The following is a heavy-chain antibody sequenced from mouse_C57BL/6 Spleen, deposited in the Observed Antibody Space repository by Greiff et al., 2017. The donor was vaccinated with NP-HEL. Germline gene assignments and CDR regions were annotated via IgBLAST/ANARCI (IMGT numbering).Heavy chain of an antibody. J-gene: IGHJ3*01. CDR2: IYPGSGST. Sequence: QVQLQQSGAELVKPGASVKISCKASGYTFTDYWITWVKQRPGQGLEWIGDIYPGSGSTNYNEKFKSKATLTVDTSSSTAYMQLSSLTSEDSAVYYCSRDGYDGSSWVFAYWGQGTSVTVSA. V-gene: IGHV1-55*01. CDR1: GYTFTDYW. D-gene: IGHD1-1*01. CDR3: SRDGYDGSSWVFAY.